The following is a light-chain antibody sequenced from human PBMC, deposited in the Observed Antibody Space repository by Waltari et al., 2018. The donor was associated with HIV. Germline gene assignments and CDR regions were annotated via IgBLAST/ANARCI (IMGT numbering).Light chain of an antibody. CDR2: SNN. Sequence: QSVLTQPPSASGTPGQRVNISCSGSSSNIGSYTVNWYQQIPGTAPKLLIFSNNYRPSGVPDRFAGSNSGTSASLSISGLHSDDVADYFCAAWEDSLNGSIWVFGGGTKLTVL. CDR3: AAWEDSLNGSIWV. J-gene: IGLJ3*02. CDR1: SSNIGSYT. V-gene: IGLV1-44*01.